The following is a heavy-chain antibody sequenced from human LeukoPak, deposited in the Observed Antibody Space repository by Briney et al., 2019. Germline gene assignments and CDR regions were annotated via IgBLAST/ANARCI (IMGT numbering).Heavy chain of an antibody. J-gene: IGHJ6*02. CDR3: ARATTGRYCYYGMDV. CDR1: GFTFSSYA. Sequence: PGGSLRLSCAASGFTFSSYAMSWVRQAPGKGLEWVGRTRNKANSYTTEYAASVKGRSTISRDDSKNSLYLQMNSLKTEDTAVYYCARATTGRYCYYGMDVWGQGTTVTVSS. CDR2: TRNKANSYTT. D-gene: IGHD1-26*01. V-gene: IGHV3-72*01.